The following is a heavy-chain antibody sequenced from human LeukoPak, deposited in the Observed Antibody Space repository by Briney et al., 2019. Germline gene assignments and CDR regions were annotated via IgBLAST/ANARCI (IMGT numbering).Heavy chain of an antibody. D-gene: IGHD3-3*01. Sequence: PGGSLRLSCAASGFTFNSYAMRWVRQAPGKVLEWVSAITGSGGDTYHADSVKGRFTISRDNSENTLYLQMNSLRAEDTAVYYCAKGSRDSRPYYFDFWGQGTLVTVSS. CDR1: GFTFNSYA. J-gene: IGHJ4*02. CDR2: ITGSGGDT. CDR3: AKGSRDSRPYYFDF. V-gene: IGHV3-23*01.